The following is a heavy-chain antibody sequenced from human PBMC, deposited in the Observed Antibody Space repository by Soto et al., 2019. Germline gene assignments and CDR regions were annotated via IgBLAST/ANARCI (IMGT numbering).Heavy chain of an antibody. CDR1: GYTFTSYL. Sequence: GESLNMSCKGSGYTFTSYLIGWVRQLPGKGLEWMGIIYPGDSNTRYSASFQVQVAISADKSISTAYLQWSSLKASDTAIYYCARQGYCSSNACYTVDYWGQGTMVTVSS. J-gene: IGHJ4*02. D-gene: IGHD2-2*02. CDR3: ARQGYCSSNACYTVDY. CDR2: IYPGDSNT. V-gene: IGHV5-51*01.